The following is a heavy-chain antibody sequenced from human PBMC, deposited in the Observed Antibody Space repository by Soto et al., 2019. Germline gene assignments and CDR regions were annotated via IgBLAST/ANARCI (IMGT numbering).Heavy chain of an antibody. CDR1: GFIFSNYV. V-gene: IGHV3-23*04. J-gene: IGHJ4*02. D-gene: IGHD1-26*01. CDR2: ISDSGGTS. Sequence: VQLVDSGGGLVQPGGSLRLSCAASGFIFSNYVMSWVRQAPGKGLEWVSSISDSGGTSYYADSVKGRFTISRDNSKNTQYLQMNSLRAEDTAIYYCAKRPRALLTFDYWGQGTLVTVSS. CDR3: AKRPRALLTFDY.